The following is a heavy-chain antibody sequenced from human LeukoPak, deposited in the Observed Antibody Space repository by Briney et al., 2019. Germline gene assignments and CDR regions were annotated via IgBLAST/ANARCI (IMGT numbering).Heavy chain of an antibody. V-gene: IGHV4-59*01. J-gene: IGHJ6*03. D-gene: IGHD3-10*01. Sequence: SETLSLTCNVSGGSIRGYYWSWIRQPPGKGLEWIGYIYSSGSTNYNPSLKSRVTISVDTSKNQFSLKVSSVTAADTAVYYCARVFDSGSQAYFYYMDVWGKGTTVTISS. CDR1: GGSIRGYY. CDR3: ARVFDSGSQAYFYYMDV. CDR2: IYSSGST.